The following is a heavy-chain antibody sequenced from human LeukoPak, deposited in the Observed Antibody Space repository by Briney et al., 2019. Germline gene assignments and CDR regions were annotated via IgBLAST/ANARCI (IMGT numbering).Heavy chain of an antibody. CDR1: GYTFTGYY. Sequence: ASVKVSCKASGYTFTGYYMHWVRQAPGQGLEWMGWINPNSGGTNYAQKFQGWVTMTRDTSISTAYMELSRLRSDDTAVYYCVRSLPITGTTHFDYWGQGTLVTVSS. J-gene: IGHJ4*02. CDR3: VRSLPITGTTHFDY. D-gene: IGHD1-20*01. V-gene: IGHV1-2*04. CDR2: INPNSGGT.